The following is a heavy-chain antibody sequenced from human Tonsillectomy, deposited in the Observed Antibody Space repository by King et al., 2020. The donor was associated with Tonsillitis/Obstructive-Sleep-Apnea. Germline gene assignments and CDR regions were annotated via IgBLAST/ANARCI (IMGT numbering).Heavy chain of an antibody. V-gene: IGHV1-46*01. D-gene: IGHD4-23*01. CDR2: INPSGGST. Sequence: VQLVESGAEVKKPGASVKVSCKASGYTFTSYYMHWVRQAPGQGLEWMGIINPSGGSTSYAQKFQGRVTMTRDTSTSTVYMELSSLRSEDTAVYYCARRPPTVVTPADYYYGMDVWGQGTTVTVSS. CDR1: GYTFTSYY. J-gene: IGHJ6*02. CDR3: ARRPPTVVTPADYYYGMDV.